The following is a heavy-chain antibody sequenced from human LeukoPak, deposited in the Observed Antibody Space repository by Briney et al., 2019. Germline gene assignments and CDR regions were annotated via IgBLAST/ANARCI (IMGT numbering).Heavy chain of an antibody. CDR2: ISSSGSTI. D-gene: IGHD3-22*01. J-gene: IGHJ4*02. CDR3: ARDYYDSSGPLDY. V-gene: IGHV3-11*04. Sequence: GGSLRLSCAASGFTFSDYYMSWIRQAPGKGLEWVSYISSSGSTIYYADSVKGRFTISRDNAKNSLYLQMNSLGAEDTAVYYCARDYYDSSGPLDYWGQGTLVTVSS. CDR1: GFTFSDYY.